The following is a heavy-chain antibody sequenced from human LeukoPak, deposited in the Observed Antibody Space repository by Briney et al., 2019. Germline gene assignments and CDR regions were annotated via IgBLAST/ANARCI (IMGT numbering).Heavy chain of an antibody. V-gene: IGHV4-34*01. CDR2: INHSGST. CDR1: GGSFSGYY. CDR3: ARSVEGYCSGGSCYSYYYYMDV. D-gene: IGHD2-15*01. J-gene: IGHJ6*03. Sequence: PSETLSLTCAVYGGSFSGYYWSWIRQPPGKGLEWIGEINHSGSTNYIPSLKSRVTISVDTSKNQFSLKLSSVTAADTAVYYCARSVEGYCSGGSCYSYYYYMDVWGKGTTVTVSS.